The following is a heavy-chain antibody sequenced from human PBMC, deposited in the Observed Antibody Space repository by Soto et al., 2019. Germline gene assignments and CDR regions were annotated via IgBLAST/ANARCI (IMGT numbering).Heavy chain of an antibody. CDR2: IYYSGST. V-gene: IGHV4-59*08. Sequence: QVQLQESGPGLVKPSETLSLTCTVSGGSISSYYWSWIRQPPGKGLEWIGYIYYSGSTNYNPSLKSRVTTSVDTSKNQFSLKLSSVTAADTAVYYCARHLRDCSSTSCYPGFGYWGQGTLVTVSS. D-gene: IGHD2-2*01. CDR1: GGSISSYY. CDR3: ARHLRDCSSTSCYPGFGY. J-gene: IGHJ4*02.